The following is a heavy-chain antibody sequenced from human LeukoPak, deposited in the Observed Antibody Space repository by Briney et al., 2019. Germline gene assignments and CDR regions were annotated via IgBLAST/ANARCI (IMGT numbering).Heavy chain of an antibody. CDR1: GGSISSYY. Sequence: SETLSLTCTVSGGSISSYYWSWIRQPPGKGLEWIGEINHSGSTNYNPSLKRRVTISVDTSKNQFSLKLSSVTAADTAVYYCARTRYYYNSRSYGAPYYFDYWGQGTLVTVSS. CDR3: ARTRYYYNSRSYGAPYYFDY. D-gene: IGHD3-10*01. V-gene: IGHV4-34*01. CDR2: INHSGST. J-gene: IGHJ4*02.